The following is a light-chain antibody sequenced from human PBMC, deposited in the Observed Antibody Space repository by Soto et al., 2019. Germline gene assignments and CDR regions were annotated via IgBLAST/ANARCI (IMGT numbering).Light chain of an antibody. CDR3: QQYFSYPRT. J-gene: IGKJ3*01. CDR2: GAY. Sequence: AIRMTQSPLSLSASTGDRVTISCRASQGISNYLAWYQQKPGKAPKLLIYGAYTLQSGVPSRFSGSGSGTDFTLTISCLQSEDFATYYCQQYFSYPRTFGPGTKVDIK. V-gene: IGKV1-8*01. CDR1: QGISNY.